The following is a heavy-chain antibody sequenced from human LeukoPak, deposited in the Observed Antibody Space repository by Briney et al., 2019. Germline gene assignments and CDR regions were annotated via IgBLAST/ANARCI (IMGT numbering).Heavy chain of an antibody. Sequence: GRSLRLSCAASGFTFSSYGMHWVRQAPGKGLEWVAVISYDGSNKYCADSVKGRFTISRDNSKHTLYLQMNSLRAEDTAVYYCAKGMSPAYSSSWYYFDYWGQGTLVTVSS. J-gene: IGHJ4*02. D-gene: IGHD6-13*01. CDR2: ISYDGSNK. CDR3: AKGMSPAYSSSWYYFDY. CDR1: GFTFSSYG. V-gene: IGHV3-30*18.